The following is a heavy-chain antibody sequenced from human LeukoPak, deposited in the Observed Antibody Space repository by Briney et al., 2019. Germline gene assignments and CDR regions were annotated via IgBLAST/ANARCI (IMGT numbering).Heavy chain of an antibody. V-gene: IGHV3-23*01. D-gene: IGHD4/OR15-4a*01. J-gene: IGHJ4*02. CDR1: GFTFSSYA. CDR2: ISGSGGST. Sequence: GSLRLSCAASGFTFSSYAMSWVRQAPGKGLEWVSAISGSGGSTYYADSVKGRSTISRDNSKNTLYLQMNSLRVEDTAVYFCARDPGAFPYFFDCWGQGTLVTVSS. CDR3: ARDPGAFPYFFDC.